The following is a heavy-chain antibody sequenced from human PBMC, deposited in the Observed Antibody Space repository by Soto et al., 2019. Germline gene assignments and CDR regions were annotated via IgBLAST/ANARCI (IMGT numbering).Heavy chain of an antibody. J-gene: IGHJ5*02. Sequence: SETLSLTCTVSGCSISSSSYYWGWIRQPPGKGLEWIGSIYYSGSTYYNPSLKSRVTISVDTSKNQFSLKLSSVTAADTAVYYCARRLRFLEWSNWFDPWGQGTLVTVSS. CDR2: IYYSGST. CDR3: ARRLRFLEWSNWFDP. CDR1: GCSISSSSYY. V-gene: IGHV4-39*01. D-gene: IGHD3-3*01.